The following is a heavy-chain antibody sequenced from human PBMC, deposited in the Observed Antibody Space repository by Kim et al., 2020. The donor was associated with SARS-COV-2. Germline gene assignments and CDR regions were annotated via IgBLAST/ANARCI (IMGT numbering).Heavy chain of an antibody. D-gene: IGHD6-19*01. Sequence: ADSGTGRFTISTDTATNSLYLQMHSLRAADTAVYYCARTRDSGWSYFDYWGQGTLVTVSS. CDR3: ARTRDSGWSYFDY. J-gene: IGHJ4*02. V-gene: IGHV3-21*01.